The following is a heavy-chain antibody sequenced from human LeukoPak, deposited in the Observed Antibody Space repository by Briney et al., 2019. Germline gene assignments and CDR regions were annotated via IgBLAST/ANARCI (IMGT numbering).Heavy chain of an antibody. CDR2: IYHSGST. D-gene: IGHD3-22*01. Sequence: SQTLSLTCAISGGSIGSGGYSWSWIRLPPGKGLEWIGYIYHSGSTYYNPSLKSRVTISLDRSKNQFSLKLSSVTAADTAVYYCARGDGADYYDTSSRNYYFDYWGQGTLVTVSS. CDR1: GGSIGSGGYS. CDR3: ARGDGADYYDTSSRNYYFDY. V-gene: IGHV4-30-2*01. J-gene: IGHJ4*02.